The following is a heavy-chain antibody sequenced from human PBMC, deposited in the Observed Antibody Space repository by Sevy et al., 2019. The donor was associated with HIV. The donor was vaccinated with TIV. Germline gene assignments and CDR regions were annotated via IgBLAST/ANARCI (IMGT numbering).Heavy chain of an antibody. V-gene: IGHV4-39*01. J-gene: IGHJ3*02. CDR1: GGSISSSSYY. CDR2: IYYSGST. CDR3: ARGWVVVAAMGAFDI. D-gene: IGHD2-15*01. Sequence: SETLSLTCTVSGGSISSSSYYWGWIRQPPGKGLEWIGSIYYSGSTYYNPSLKCRVTISVDTSKNQFSLKLSSVTAADTAVYYCARGWVVVAAMGAFDIWGQGTMVTVSS.